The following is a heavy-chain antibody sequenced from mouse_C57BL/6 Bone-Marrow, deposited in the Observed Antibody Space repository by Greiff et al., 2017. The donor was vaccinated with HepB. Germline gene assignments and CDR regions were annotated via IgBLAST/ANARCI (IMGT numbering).Heavy chain of an antibody. Sequence: VQLQQSGPGLVQPSQSLSITCTVSGFSLTSYGVHWVRQSPGKGLEWLGVIWRGGSTDYNAAFMSRLSITKDNSKSQVFFKMNSLQADDTAIYYCAKGVYYGNYYAMDYWGQGTSVTVSS. V-gene: IGHV2-5*01. CDR2: IWRGGST. J-gene: IGHJ4*01. D-gene: IGHD2-1*01. CDR1: GFSLTSYG. CDR3: AKGVYYGNYYAMDY.